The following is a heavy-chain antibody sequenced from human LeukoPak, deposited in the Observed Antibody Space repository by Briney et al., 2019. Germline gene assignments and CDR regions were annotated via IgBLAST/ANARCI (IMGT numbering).Heavy chain of an antibody. J-gene: IGHJ4*02. Sequence: PGGSLRLSCTASGFTFGDYAMSWFRRAPGKGLEWVGFIRSKAYGGTTEYAASVKGRFTISRDDSKSIAYLQMNSLKTEDTAVYYCTRGGDILFDYWGQGTLVTVSS. CDR3: TRGGDILFDY. V-gene: IGHV3-49*03. CDR2: IRSKAYGGTT. D-gene: IGHD3-9*01. CDR1: GFTFGDYA.